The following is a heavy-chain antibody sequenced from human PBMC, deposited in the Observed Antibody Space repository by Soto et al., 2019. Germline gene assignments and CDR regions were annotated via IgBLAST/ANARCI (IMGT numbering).Heavy chain of an antibody. CDR1: GFTFSSYA. J-gene: IGHJ6*02. D-gene: IGHD1-20*01. CDR2: ISYDGSNK. Sequence: GGSLRLSCAASGFTFSSYAMHWVRQAPGKGLEWVAVISYDGSNKYYADSVKGRFTISRDNSKNTLYLQMNSLRAEDTAVYYCARDSLTGTTYYYYYGMDVWGQGTTVTVSS. CDR3: ARDSLTGTTYYYYYGMDV. V-gene: IGHV3-30-3*01.